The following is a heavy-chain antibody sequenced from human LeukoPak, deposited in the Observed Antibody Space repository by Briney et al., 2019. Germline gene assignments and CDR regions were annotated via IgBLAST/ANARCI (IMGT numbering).Heavy chain of an antibody. CDR2: IGSSGNNI. CDR3: ARVDYCSGGRCYTAGY. Sequence: GGSLRLSCAASGFIFSDYYMTWMRQAPGKGLEWVADIGSSGNNIYYADSVKARFTISRDNAKNSLYLQMNSLRVEDTAVYYCARVDYCSGGRCYTAGYWGQGTLVTVSS. D-gene: IGHD2-15*01. CDR1: GFIFSDYY. V-gene: IGHV3-11*01. J-gene: IGHJ4*02.